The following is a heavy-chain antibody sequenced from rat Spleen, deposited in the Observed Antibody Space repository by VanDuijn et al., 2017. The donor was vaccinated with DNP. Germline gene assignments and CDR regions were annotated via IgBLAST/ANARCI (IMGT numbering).Heavy chain of an antibody. CDR3: AKEPNYGGWSDYFDY. CDR2: ISYDGSST. CDR1: GFTFSDYN. V-gene: IGHV5-7*01. D-gene: IGHD1-11*01. J-gene: IGHJ2*01. Sequence: EVQLVESGGGLVQPGRSLKLSCAASGFTFSDYNMAWVRQAPKKGLEWVATISYDGSSTYYRDSVKGRFTISRDNAKSTLYLQMDSLRSEDTATYYCAKEPNYGGWSDYFDYWGQGVMVTVSS.